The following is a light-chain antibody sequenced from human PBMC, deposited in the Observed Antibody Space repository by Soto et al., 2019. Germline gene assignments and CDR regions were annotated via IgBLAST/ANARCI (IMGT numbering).Light chain of an antibody. CDR3: QKYGSSPIT. CDR1: ESVSSNQ. Sequence: VLTQSPATLSLSPGESAALSCGGSESVSSNQLAWYQQKTGLAPRLLIYDESSRASGIPERLSGSGSGTGLSLTISRLEPEDSAVYYCQKYGSSPITFGQGTRLEIK. V-gene: IGKV3D-20*01. CDR2: DES. J-gene: IGKJ5*01.